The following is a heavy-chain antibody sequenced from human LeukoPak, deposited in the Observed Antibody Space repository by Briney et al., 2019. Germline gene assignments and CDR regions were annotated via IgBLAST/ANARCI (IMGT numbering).Heavy chain of an antibody. V-gene: IGHV4-39*01. J-gene: IGHJ6*02. D-gene: IGHD4-17*01. CDR3: ARPLRSYYYGMDV. CDR1: GGSISSSSYY. Sequence: SETLSLTCTVSGGSISSSSYYWGWIRQPPGKGLEWIGSIYYSGSTYYNPSLKSRDTISVDTSKNQFSLKLSSVTAADTAVYYCARPLRSYYYGMDVWGQGTTVTVSS. CDR2: IYYSGST.